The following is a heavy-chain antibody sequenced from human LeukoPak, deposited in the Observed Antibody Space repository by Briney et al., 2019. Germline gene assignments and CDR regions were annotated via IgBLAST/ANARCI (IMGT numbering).Heavy chain of an antibody. CDR1: GGSFSGYY. CDR3: ARERNLGYYYYMDV. V-gene: IGHV4-34*01. D-gene: IGHD3-16*01. J-gene: IGHJ6*03. Sequence: SETLSLTCAVYGGSFSGYYWSWIRQPPGKGLEWIGEINHSGSTNYNPSLKSRVTISVDTSKNQFSLKLSSVTAADTAVYYCARERNLGYYYYMDVWGKGTTVTISS. CDR2: INHSGST.